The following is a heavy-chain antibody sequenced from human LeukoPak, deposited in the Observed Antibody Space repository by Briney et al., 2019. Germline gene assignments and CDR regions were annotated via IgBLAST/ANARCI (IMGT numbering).Heavy chain of an antibody. CDR1: GFTFSTYV. D-gene: IGHD6-19*01. CDR2: ISGGGSST. CDR3: AKRESSGKYFDY. J-gene: IGHJ4*02. V-gene: IGHV3-23*01. Sequence: GGSLRLSCADSGFTFSTYVMSWVRQAPGKGLEWISTISGGGSSTYYADSVKGRLTISRDNSKNTLYLKMNSLRAGDTAVYYCAKRESSGKYFDYWGQGTLVTVSS.